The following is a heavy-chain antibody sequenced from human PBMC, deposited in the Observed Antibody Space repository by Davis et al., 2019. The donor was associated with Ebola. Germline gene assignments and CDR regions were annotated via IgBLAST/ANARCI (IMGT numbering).Heavy chain of an antibody. Sequence: GGSLRLSCAASGFTFSSYDMHWVRQATGKGLEWVSAIGTAGDTYYPGSVKGRFTISRENAKNSLYLQMNSLRAGDTAVYYCAKIPGELIYNWFDPWGQGTLVTVSS. CDR1: GFTFSSYD. V-gene: IGHV3-13*01. D-gene: IGHD1-26*01. CDR2: IGTAGDT. J-gene: IGHJ5*02. CDR3: AKIPGELIYNWFDP.